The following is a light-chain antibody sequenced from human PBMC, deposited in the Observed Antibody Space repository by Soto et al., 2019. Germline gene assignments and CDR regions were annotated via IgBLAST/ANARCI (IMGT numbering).Light chain of an antibody. Sequence: DIQRTQSPSTLSGSVGDRVTITCRASQTISSWLAWYQKKPGKAPNLLIYKASTLKSGVPSRFSGSGSGTEFTLTISRLQTDDFATYDCQHYNSYSEAFGQGTKVDIK. CDR3: QHYNSYSEA. CDR1: QTISSW. CDR2: KAS. J-gene: IGKJ1*01. V-gene: IGKV1-5*03.